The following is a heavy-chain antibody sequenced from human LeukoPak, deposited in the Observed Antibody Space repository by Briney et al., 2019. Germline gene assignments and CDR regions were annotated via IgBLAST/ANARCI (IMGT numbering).Heavy chain of an antibody. CDR3: ARDRTRSVGAGAAAGLRGAFVI. D-gene: IGHD6-13*01. Sequence: PGGSLRLSCAASGFTFSSYAMSWVRQAPGKGLEWVSAISGSGGSTYYADSVKGRFTISRDNSKNTLYLQMNSLRAEDTAVYYCARDRTRSVGAGAAAGLRGAFVIWGQGTMVTVSS. J-gene: IGHJ3*02. CDR1: GFTFSSYA. V-gene: IGHV3-23*01. CDR2: ISGSGGST.